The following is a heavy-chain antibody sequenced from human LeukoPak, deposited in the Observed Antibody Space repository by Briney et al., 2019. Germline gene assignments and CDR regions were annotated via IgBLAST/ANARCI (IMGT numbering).Heavy chain of an antibody. CDR2: IIPIFGTA. CDR3: ARFSRETTVTLGAFDI. Sequence: ASVKVSCKASGGTFSSYAISWVRQAPGQGLEWMGGIIPIFGTANHAQKFQGRVTITADKSTSTAYMELSSLRSEDTAVYYCARFSRETTVTLGAFDIWGQGAMVTVSS. J-gene: IGHJ3*02. V-gene: IGHV1-69*06. D-gene: IGHD4-17*01. CDR1: GGTFSSYA.